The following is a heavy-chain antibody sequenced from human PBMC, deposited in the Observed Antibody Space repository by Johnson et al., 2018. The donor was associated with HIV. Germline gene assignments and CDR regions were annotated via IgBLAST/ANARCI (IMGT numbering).Heavy chain of an antibody. CDR1: GFTFSTYA. J-gene: IGHJ3*02. D-gene: IGHD3-22*01. Sequence: VQLVVSGGGVVQPGRSLRLSCAASGFTFSTYAMHWVRQAPCKGLEWVALISYDGSNKYYTDSVKGRFAISRDIAKNSLNLQMNSLKTEDTAVYYCTTGAAYYYDSSGYRDAFDIWGQGTMVTVSS. V-gene: IGHV3-30*03. CDR2: ISYDGSNK. CDR3: TTGAAYYYDSSGYRDAFDI.